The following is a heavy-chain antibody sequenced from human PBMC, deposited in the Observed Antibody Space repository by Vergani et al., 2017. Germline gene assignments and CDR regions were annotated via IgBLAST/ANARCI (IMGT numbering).Heavy chain of an antibody. Sequence: QVQLVQSGAEVQKPGASVKVSCRASGYTFTGYYMHWVRQAPGQGLEWMGWINPNSGGTQYAQKFQGRITVTRDTSISTAYMELSRLRSDDSAIYYCASGTTIMAVTDTGGAGYMDVWGKGTTVTVSS. CDR2: INPNSGGT. CDR3: ASGTTIMAVTDTGGAGYMDV. V-gene: IGHV1-2*02. D-gene: IGHD6-19*01. J-gene: IGHJ6*03. CDR1: GYTFTGYY.